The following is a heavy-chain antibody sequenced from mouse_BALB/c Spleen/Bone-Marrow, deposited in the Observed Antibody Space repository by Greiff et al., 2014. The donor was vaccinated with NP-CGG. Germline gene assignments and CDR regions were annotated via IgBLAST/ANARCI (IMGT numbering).Heavy chain of an antibody. J-gene: IGHJ2*01. D-gene: IGHD1-1*01. CDR3: ARFPFYYGSSFYSLDY. Sequence: DLVKPGASVKLSCKASGYTFTSYWINWIKQRPGQGLEWIGRIAPGSGSTYYNEMFKGKATLTVDTSSSTAYIQLSSLSSEDSAVYFCARFPFYYGSSFYSLDYWGQGTTLPVSS. CDR1: GYTFTSYW. V-gene: IGHV1S41*01. CDR2: IAPGSGST.